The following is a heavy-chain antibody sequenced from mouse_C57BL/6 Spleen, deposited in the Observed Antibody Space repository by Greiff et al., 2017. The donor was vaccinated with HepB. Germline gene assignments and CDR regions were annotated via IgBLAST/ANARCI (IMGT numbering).Heavy chain of an antibody. CDR3: AREDYYYGTVFDY. V-gene: IGHV3-1*01. CDR1: GYSITSGYD. D-gene: IGHD1-1*01. Sequence: VQLKESGPGMVKPSQSLSLTCTVTGYSITSGYDWHWIRHVPGNKLEWMGHISYSGSTNYNPSLKSRISITHDTSKNHFFLKLNSVTTEDTATYYCAREDYYYGTVFDYSGQGTTLTVSS. J-gene: IGHJ2*01. CDR2: ISYSGST.